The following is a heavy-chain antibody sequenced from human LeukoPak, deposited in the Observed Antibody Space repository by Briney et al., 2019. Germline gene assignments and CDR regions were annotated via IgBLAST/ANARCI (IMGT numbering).Heavy chain of an antibody. CDR3: AKDDAWLQFND. D-gene: IGHD5-24*01. V-gene: IGHV3-23*01. J-gene: IGHJ4*02. CDR1: GFTFSSHG. CDR2: ISPSADIT. Sequence: GGTLRLSCAASGFTFSSHGMNWVRQAPGKGLEWISGISPSADITYYADSVKGRFTISRDNSENTVYLHMSSLRAGDTAVYFCAKDDAWLQFNDWGQGTLVTVSS.